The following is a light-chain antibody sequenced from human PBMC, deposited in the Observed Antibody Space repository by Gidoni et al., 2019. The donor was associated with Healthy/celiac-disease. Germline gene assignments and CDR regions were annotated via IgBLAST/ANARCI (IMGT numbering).Light chain of an antibody. J-gene: IGKJ2*01. CDR1: QSISSY. CDR3: QQSYSTPPT. Sequence: DIQMAPSPSSPSAAVGDRVTITCRASQSISSYLNWYQQKPGKAPKLLIYAASSLQSGVPSRFSGSGSGTDFTLTISSLQPEDFATYYCQQSYSTPPTFGQGTKLEIK. CDR2: AAS. V-gene: IGKV1-39*01.